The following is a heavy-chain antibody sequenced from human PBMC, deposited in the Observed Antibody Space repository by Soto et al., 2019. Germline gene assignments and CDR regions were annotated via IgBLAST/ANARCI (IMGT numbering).Heavy chain of an antibody. CDR2: INHSGST. CDR1: GGSFSGYY. J-gene: IGHJ4*02. V-gene: IGHV4-34*01. D-gene: IGHD3-3*01. CDR3: ARGRDDFWSGYFEGFDY. Sequence: QVQLQQWGAGLLKPSETLSLTCAVYGGSFSGYYWSWIRQPPGKGLEWIGEINHSGSTNYNPSLKSRATISVDTSKNQFSLKLSSVTAADTAVYYCARGRDDFWSGYFEGFDYWGQGTLVTVSS.